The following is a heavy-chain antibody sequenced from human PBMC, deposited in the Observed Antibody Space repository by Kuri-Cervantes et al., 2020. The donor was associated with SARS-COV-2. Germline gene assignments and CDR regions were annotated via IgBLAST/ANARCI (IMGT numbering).Heavy chain of an antibody. Sequence: ASVKVSCKASGYTFTSYDINWVRQATGQGLEWMGWMNPNSGNTGYAQKFQGRVTMTRNTSISTAYMELSSLRSEDTAVYYCASFGGSGYYWENWFDPWGQGTLVTVSS. V-gene: IGHV1-8*02. J-gene: IGHJ5*02. CDR1: GYTFTSYD. D-gene: IGHD3-22*01. CDR2: MNPNSGNT. CDR3: ASFGGSGYYWENWFDP.